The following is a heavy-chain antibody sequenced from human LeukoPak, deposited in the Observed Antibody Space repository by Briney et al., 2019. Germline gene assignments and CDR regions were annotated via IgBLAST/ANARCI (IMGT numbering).Heavy chain of an antibody. J-gene: IGHJ4*02. D-gene: IGHD3-9*01. CDR1: GFTFSSYW. Sequence: GGSLRLSCAATGFTFSSYWMSWVRQAPGKGLEWVANIKQDGSEKYYVDSVKGRCTISRDNDKNSLYLQMNSLRAEDTAVYYCARDEDYDILTGSAPLDYWGQGTLVTVSS. V-gene: IGHV3-7*04. CDR3: ARDEDYDILTGSAPLDY. CDR2: IKQDGSEK.